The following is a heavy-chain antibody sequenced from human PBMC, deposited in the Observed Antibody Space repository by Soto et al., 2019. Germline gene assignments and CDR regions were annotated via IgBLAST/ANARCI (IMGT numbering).Heavy chain of an antibody. Sequence: ASVKVSCKASGGTFSSYAISWVRQAPGQGLEWRGGIIPIFGTANYAQKFQGRVTITADESTSTAYMELSSLRSEDTAVYYCARGVATIFSGDYWGQGTLVTVSS. CDR2: IIPIFGTA. D-gene: IGHD5-12*01. CDR1: GGTFSSYA. CDR3: ARGVATIFSGDY. J-gene: IGHJ4*02. V-gene: IGHV1-69*13.